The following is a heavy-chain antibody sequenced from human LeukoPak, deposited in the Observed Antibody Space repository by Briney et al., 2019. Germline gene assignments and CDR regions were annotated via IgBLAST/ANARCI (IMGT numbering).Heavy chain of an antibody. J-gene: IGHJ5*02. CDR1: GDIVSSNSAA. CDR3: AREEQLIAAAGTGLDP. D-gene: IGHD6-13*01. Sequence: SQTLSLTCAVSGDIVSSNSAAWNWIRQSPSRGLEWLGRTYYRSKWYNDYAVSVKSRITINPDTSKNQFSLQLNSVTPEDTAVYYCAREEQLIAAAGTGLDPWGQGTLVTVSS. V-gene: IGHV6-1*01. CDR2: TYYRSKWYN.